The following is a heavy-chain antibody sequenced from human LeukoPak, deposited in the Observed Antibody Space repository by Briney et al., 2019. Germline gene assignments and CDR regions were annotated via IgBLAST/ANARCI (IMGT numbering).Heavy chain of an antibody. D-gene: IGHD3-3*01. CDR1: GGSISSGSYY. Sequence: SETLSLTCTVSGGSISSGSYYWSWIRQPAGKGLEWIGRIYTSGSTNYNPSLKSRVTISVDTSKNQFSLKLSSVTAADTAVYYCARVQREGPPYYDFWSGYQGAFDIWGQGTMVTVSS. J-gene: IGHJ3*02. V-gene: IGHV4-61*02. CDR3: ARVQREGPPYYDFWSGYQGAFDI. CDR2: IYTSGST.